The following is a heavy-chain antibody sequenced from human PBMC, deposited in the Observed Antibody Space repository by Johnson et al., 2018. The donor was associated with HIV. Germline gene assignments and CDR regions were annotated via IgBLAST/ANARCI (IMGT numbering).Heavy chain of an antibody. CDR1: GFTFSSYG. J-gene: IGHJ3*02. V-gene: IGHV3-NL1*01. Sequence: QVQLVESGGGVVQPGRSLRLSCAASGFTFSSYGMHWVRQAPGRGLEWVSVIYSGGSTYYADSVKGRFTISRDNAKNTLYLQMNSLRAEDTAVYYCVRGLDIWGQGTEVTVSS. CDR3: VRGLDI. CDR2: IYSGGST.